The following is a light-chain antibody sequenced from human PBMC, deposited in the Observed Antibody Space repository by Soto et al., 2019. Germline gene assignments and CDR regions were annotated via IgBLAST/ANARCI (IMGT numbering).Light chain of an antibody. J-gene: IGLJ2*01. V-gene: IGLV2-11*01. CDR2: DVS. CDR3: CSYAGSYTFV. CDR1: SSDVGGYNY. Sequence: QCALTQPRSVCGSPGQSVTISCTGTSSDVGGYNYVSWYQQHPGKAPKLMIYDVSKRPSGVPDRFSGSKSGNTASLTISGLQAEDEADYYCCSYAGSYTFVFGGGTQLTVL.